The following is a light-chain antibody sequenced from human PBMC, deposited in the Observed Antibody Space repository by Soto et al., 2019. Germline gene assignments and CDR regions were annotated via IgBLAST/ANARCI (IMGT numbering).Light chain of an antibody. CDR2: AAS. J-gene: IGKJ2*01. CDR1: QTIDTY. Sequence: DIQMTQSPSSLSASVGDRVTITCRASQTIDTYLNWYQQNPGKAPKLLIYAASTLQNGVPSRFSGSGSGTDFTLTISSLQPEDFATYYCQQYDDLPPYTFGQGTKLEIK. V-gene: IGKV1-39*01. CDR3: QQYDDLPPYT.